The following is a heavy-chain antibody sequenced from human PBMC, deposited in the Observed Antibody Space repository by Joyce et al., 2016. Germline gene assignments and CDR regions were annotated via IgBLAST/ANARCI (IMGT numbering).Heavy chain of an antibody. V-gene: IGHV3-9*01. Sequence: EVQLVESGGGSVQPGRSLRLSCAASGFNFDDYAMHWVRQAPGKGLEWVSSISWNSDFIGYADSVRGRFSISRDNANNSLYLQMTNLRTEDTAFYYCTTSWANGFDLWGQGTMVTVSS. CDR1: GFNFDDYA. J-gene: IGHJ3*01. CDR3: TTSWANGFDL. D-gene: IGHD1-26*01. CDR2: ISWNSDFI.